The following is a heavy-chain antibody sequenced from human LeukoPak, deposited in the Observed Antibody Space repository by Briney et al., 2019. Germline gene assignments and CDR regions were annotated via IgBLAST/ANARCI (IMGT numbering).Heavy chain of an antibody. CDR3: ARRKVYDFWSGYSYYYYYYMDV. CDR2: ISSSSSYI. CDR1: GFTFSSYS. J-gene: IGHJ6*03. Sequence: GGSLRLSCAASGFTFSSYSMNWVRQAPGKGLEWVSSISSSSSYIYYADSVKGRFTISRDNAKNSLYLQMNSLRAEDTAVYYCARRKVYDFWSGYSYYYYYYMDVWGKGTTVTVSS. V-gene: IGHV3-21*01. D-gene: IGHD3-3*01.